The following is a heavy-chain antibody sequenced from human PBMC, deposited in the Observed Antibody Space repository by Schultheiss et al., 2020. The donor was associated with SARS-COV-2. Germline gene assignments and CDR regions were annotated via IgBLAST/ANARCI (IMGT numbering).Heavy chain of an antibody. J-gene: IGHJ4*02. D-gene: IGHD5-18*01. CDR2: INSDGSST. V-gene: IGHV3-74*01. CDR3: AKSTRGYSYGLSYYFDY. CDR1: GFTFSSYW. Sequence: GGSLRLSCAASGFTFSSYWMHWVRQAPGKGLVWVSRINSDGSSTSYADSVKGRFTISRDNSKNTLYLQMNSLRAEDTAVYYCAKSTRGYSYGLSYYFDYWGQGTLVTVSS.